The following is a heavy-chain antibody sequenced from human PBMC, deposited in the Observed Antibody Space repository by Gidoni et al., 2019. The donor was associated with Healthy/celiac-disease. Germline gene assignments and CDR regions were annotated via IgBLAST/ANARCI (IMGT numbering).Heavy chain of an antibody. V-gene: IGHV4-39*01. J-gene: IGHJ4*02. D-gene: IGHD3-10*01. CDR2: IYYSGST. Sequence: QLQLQESGPGLVKPSETLSLTCTVSGGSISSSSYYWGWIRQPPGKGLEWIGSIYYSGSTYYNPSLKSRVTISVDTSKNQFSLKLSSVTAADTAVYYCARHGSGSYGTVFDYWGQGTLVTVSS. CDR3: ARHGSGSYGTVFDY. CDR1: GGSISSSSYY.